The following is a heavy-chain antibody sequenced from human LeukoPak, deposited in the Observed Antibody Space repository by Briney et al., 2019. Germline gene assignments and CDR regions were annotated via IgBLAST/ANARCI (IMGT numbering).Heavy chain of an antibody. J-gene: IGHJ3*02. CDR3: AGGTMIVEGDI. Sequence: GGSLRLSCAASGFTFSSYAMSWVRQAPGKGLEWVLAISGSGGSTYYADSVKGRFTISRDNSKNTLYLQMNSLRAEDTAVYYCAGGTMIVEGDIWGQGTMVTVSS. CDR2: ISGSGGST. V-gene: IGHV3-23*01. D-gene: IGHD3-22*01. CDR1: GFTFSSYA.